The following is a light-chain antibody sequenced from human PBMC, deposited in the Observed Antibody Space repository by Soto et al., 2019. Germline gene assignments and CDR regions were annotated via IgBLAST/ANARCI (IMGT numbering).Light chain of an antibody. V-gene: IGLV1-47*01. J-gene: IGLJ1*01. Sequence: QSALTQPPSASGTPGQRVTISCSGSSSNIGSNYAYWYQQLPGTAPSLLIYRNNQRPSGVPDRFSGSKSGTSASLAISGLRSEDEADYYCVAWDDSLSGYVFGTGTKLTVL. CDR3: VAWDDSLSGYV. CDR2: RNN. CDR1: SSNIGSNY.